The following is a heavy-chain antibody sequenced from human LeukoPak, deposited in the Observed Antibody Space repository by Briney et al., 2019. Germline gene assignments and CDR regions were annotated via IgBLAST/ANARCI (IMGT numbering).Heavy chain of an antibody. J-gene: IGHJ5*01. CDR1: GFSVSNYY. D-gene: IGHD3-16*01. Sequence: GGSLRLSCAGSGFSVSNYYMTWVRQAPGKGLEWVSLIRDSGATFYADSAKGRFTISRDNSKNTIYLQMNRLRVEDTAVYFCARDRAVTQVWVEFDSWGQGTQVTVSS. CDR2: IRDSGAT. CDR3: ARDRAVTQVWVEFDS. V-gene: IGHV3-66*03.